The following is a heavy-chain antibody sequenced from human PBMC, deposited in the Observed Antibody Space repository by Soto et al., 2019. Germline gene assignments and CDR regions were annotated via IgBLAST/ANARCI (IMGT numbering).Heavy chain of an antibody. CDR2: IRSKPHSHAT. V-gene: IGHV3-73*02. Sequence: EVQLEESGGGLVHPGGSLRLSCAASGFSFSDSGVHWVRQPSGKGLEWIGRIRSKPHSHATQYTASLEGRFTISRDDSKNQAYLQLDGLKTEDSAVYYWCRQDDAVAGLDSWGPGTLVTVS. CDR3: CRQDDAVAGLDS. CDR1: GFSFSDSG. J-gene: IGHJ4*02. D-gene: IGHD6-19*01.